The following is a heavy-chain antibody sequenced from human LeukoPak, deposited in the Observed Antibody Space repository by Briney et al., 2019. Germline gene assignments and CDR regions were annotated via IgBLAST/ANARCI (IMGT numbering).Heavy chain of an antibody. J-gene: IGHJ4*02. Sequence: PGGSLRLSCAASGFTFSSYSMNWVRQAPGKGLEWVSYISSSSSTIYYADSVKGRFTISRDNAKNSLYLQMNSLRAEDTAVYYCARSPGYCSSTSCYVPYWGQGTLVTVSS. CDR2: ISSSSSTI. CDR3: ARSPGYCSSTSCYVPY. V-gene: IGHV3-48*01. D-gene: IGHD2-2*01. CDR1: GFTFSSYS.